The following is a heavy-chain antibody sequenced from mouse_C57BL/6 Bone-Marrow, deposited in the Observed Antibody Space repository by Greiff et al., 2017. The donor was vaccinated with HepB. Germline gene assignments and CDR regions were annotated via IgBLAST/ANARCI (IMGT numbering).Heavy chain of an antibody. D-gene: IGHD1-1*01. CDR3: ARRGFYYGSGYWYFDV. V-gene: IGHV1-4*01. CDR1: GYTFTSYT. CDR2: INPSSGYT. Sequence: QVQLQQSGAELARPGASVKMSCKASGYTFTSYTMHWVKQRPGQGLEWIGYINPSSGYTKYNQKFKDKATLTADKSSSTAYMQLSSLTSEDSAVYYCARRGFYYGSGYWYFDVWGTGATVTDSS. J-gene: IGHJ1*03.